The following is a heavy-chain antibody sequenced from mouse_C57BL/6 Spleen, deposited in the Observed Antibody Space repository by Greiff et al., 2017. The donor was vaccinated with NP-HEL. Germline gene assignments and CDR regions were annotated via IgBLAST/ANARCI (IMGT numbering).Heavy chain of an antibody. J-gene: IGHJ3*01. V-gene: IGHV1-15*01. Sequence: QVQLKESGAELVRPGASVTLSCKASGYTFTDYEMHWVKQTPVHGLEWIGAIDPVTGGTAYNQKFKGKAILTADKSSSTAYMELRSLTSEDSAVYYCTYWSTTYWGQGTLLTVSA. D-gene: IGHD1-3*01. CDR1: GYTFTDYE. CDR3: TYWSTTY. CDR2: IDPVTGGT.